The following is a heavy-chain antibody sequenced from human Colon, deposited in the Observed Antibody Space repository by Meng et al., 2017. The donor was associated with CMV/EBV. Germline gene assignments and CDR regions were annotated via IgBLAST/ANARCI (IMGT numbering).Heavy chain of an antibody. V-gene: IGHV3-15*01. CDR3: TTSDIVVVPAAKH. D-gene: IGHD2-2*01. J-gene: IGHJ4*02. CDR2: IKSKTDGGTT. CDR1: GFTFSNAW. Sequence: GGSLRLSCAASGFTFSNAWMSWVRQAPGQGLEWVGRIKSKTDGGTTDYAAPVKGRFTISRDDSKNTLYLQMNSLKTEDTTVYYCTTSDIVVVPAAKHWGQGTLVTVSS.